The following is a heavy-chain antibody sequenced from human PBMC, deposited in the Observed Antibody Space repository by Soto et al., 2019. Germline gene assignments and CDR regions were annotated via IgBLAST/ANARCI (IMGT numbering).Heavy chain of an antibody. J-gene: IGHJ4*02. CDR3: ARGNTRSFDLDY. CDR2: INPNSGGT. V-gene: IGHV1-2*04. Sequence: ASVKVSCKASGYTFTGYYMHWVRQAPGQGLEWMGWINPNSGGTNYAQKFQGWVTMTRDTSISTAYMELSRLRSDDTAVYYCARGNTRSFDLDYWAQRTLVTVSS. D-gene: IGHD3-3*01. CDR1: GYTFTGYY.